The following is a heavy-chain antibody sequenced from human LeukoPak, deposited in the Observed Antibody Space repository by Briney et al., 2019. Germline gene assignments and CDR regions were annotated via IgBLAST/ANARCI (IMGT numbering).Heavy chain of an antibody. CDR3: AKGSWDSSGYYSLVYFDY. D-gene: IGHD3-22*01. CDR2: ISDTGNT. V-gene: IGHV3-23*01. Sequence: GGSLRLSCAASGFTLSSYAMSWVRQAPGKGLEWVSAISDTGNTYHADSVKGRFTISRDSSKNTLYLQMNSLRAEDTAVYYCAKGSWDSSGYYSLVYFDYWGQGTLVTVSS. CDR1: GFTLSSYA. J-gene: IGHJ4*02.